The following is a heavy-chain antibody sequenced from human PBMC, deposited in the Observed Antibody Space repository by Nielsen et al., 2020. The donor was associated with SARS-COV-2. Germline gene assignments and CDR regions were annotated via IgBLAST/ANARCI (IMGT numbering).Heavy chain of an antibody. CDR3: ARDGRYSANGYAFDI. CDR2: ISAYNGNT. J-gene: IGHJ3*02. V-gene: IGHV1-18*01. Sequence: ASGQGLEWMGWISAYNGNTNYAQKLQGRVTMTTDTSTSTAYMELRSLRSDDTAVYYCARDGRYSANGYAFDIWGQGTLVSVSS. D-gene: IGHD5-12*01.